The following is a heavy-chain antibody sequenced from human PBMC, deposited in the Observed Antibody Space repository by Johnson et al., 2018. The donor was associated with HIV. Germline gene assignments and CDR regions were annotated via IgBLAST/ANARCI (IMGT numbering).Heavy chain of an antibody. CDR2: IGTAGDT. CDR3: ARVGYHDAFDV. D-gene: IGHD3-16*02. J-gene: IGHJ3*01. V-gene: IGHV3-13*01. Sequence: VQLVESGGGVVQPGRSLRLSCAASGFTFSSYDMHWVRQAPGKGLEWVSAIGTAGDTYYPGSVKGRFTISRENAKNSLYLQMNSLRAGDTAVYYCARVGYHDAFDVWGQGTMVTVSS. CDR1: GFTFSSYD.